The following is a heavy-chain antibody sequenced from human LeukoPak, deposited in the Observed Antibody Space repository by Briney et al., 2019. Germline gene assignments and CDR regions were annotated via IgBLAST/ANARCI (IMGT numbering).Heavy chain of an antibody. Sequence: GGSLRLSCAASGFTFSSYSMNWVRQAPGKGLEWVSSISSSSSYIYYADSVKGRFTISRDNAKNSLYLQMNSLRAEDTAVYYCARVTAAGTEVGFDYWGQGTLVTVSS. D-gene: IGHD6-13*01. CDR1: GFTFSSYS. V-gene: IGHV3-21*01. CDR3: ARVTAAGTEVGFDY. CDR2: ISSSSSYI. J-gene: IGHJ4*02.